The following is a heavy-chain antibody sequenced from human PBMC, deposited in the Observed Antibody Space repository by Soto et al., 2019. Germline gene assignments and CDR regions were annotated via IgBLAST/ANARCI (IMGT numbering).Heavy chain of an antibody. J-gene: IGHJ4*02. D-gene: IGHD2-8*01. CDR3: ARGRIQMVYASLDY. CDR2: IILIFGTA. Sequence: SVKVSCKASGGTFSSYAISWVRQAPGQGLEWMGGIILIFGTANYAQKFQGRVTITADESTSTAYMELSSLRSEDTAVYYCARGRIQMVYASLDYWGQGTLVTVSS. CDR1: GGTFSSYA. V-gene: IGHV1-69*13.